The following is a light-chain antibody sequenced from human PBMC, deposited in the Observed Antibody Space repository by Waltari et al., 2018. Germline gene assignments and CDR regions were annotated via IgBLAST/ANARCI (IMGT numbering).Light chain of an antibody. CDR3: ATWDDNLSHWV. CDR2: RND. J-gene: IGLJ3*02. Sequence: QSVLTQPPSASGTPGQGVTISCSRRSSNIGRNYVYWYQQLPGTAPKLLIYRNDQRPSGVPARFSGSKSGTSASLDISGLRSEDEADYHCATWDDNLSHWVFGGGTKMTVL. CDR1: SSNIGRNY. V-gene: IGLV1-47*01.